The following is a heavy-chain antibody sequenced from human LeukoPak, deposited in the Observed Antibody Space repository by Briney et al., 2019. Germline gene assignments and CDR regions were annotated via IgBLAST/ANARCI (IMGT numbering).Heavy chain of an antibody. CDR3: ARHFHYYDSTQVTFAFDI. D-gene: IGHD3-22*01. V-gene: IGHV4-4*02. CDR1: GGSISSSNW. CDR2: MYPSGST. J-gene: IGHJ3*02. Sequence: SETLSLTCAVSGGSISSSNWWSWVRQPPGKGLEWIGEMYPSGSTYYNPSLKSRVTISVDTSKNQFSLKLSSVTAADTAVYYCARHFHYYDSTQVTFAFDIWGQGTMVTVSS.